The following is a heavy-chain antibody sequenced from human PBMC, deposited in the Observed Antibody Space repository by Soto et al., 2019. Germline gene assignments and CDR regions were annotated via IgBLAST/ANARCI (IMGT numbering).Heavy chain of an antibody. Sequence: SETLSLTCTVSGGSISSSSYYWGWIRQPPGKGLEWSGSIYYSGSTYYNPSLKSRVTISVDTSKNQFSLKLSSVTAADTAVYYCARHLPSSGWPRGMDVWGQGTTVTVSS. CDR3: ARHLPSSGWPRGMDV. V-gene: IGHV4-39*01. J-gene: IGHJ6*02. D-gene: IGHD6-19*01. CDR1: GGSISSSSYY. CDR2: IYYSGST.